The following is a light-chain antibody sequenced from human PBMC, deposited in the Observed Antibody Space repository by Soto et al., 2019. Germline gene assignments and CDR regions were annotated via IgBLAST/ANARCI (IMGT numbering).Light chain of an antibody. J-gene: IGLJ1*01. CDR1: SSDVGGYNY. CDR3: ASYTSRGTRV. V-gene: IGLV2-14*01. Sequence: QSALTQPASVSGSPGRSITISCTGTSSDVGGYNYVSWYQQRPGKAPKFMIYEVTNRPSGVSNRFSGSKSGNTASLTISGLQAEDEADYYCASYTSRGTRVFGTGTKVTVL. CDR2: EVT.